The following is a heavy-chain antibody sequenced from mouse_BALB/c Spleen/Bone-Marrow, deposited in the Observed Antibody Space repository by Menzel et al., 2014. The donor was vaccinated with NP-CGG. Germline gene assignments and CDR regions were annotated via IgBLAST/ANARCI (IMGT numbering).Heavy chain of an antibody. CDR2: IWGDGST. Sequence: QVQLKESGPGLVAPSQSLSITCTVSGFSLTGYGVNWVRQPPGKGLEWLGMIWGDGSTDYNSALKSRLSISKDNSKSQVFLKMNSLQTDDTARYYCARTLRHYAMDYWGQGTSVTVSS. J-gene: IGHJ4*01. CDR3: ARTLRHYAMDY. CDR1: GFSLTGYG. V-gene: IGHV2-6-7*01.